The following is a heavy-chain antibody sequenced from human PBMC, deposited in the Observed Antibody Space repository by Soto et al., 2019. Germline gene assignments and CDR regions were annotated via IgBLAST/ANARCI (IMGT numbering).Heavy chain of an antibody. Sequence: QVQLVQSGAEVKKPGASVKVSCKASGYTFTSYDINWVRQATGQGLEWMGWMNPNSGNTGYAQKCQGRVTMTRNSSISTAYMELSSRRSEDTAVYYCARGSWRELMGAFDIWGQGTMVTVSS. CDR1: GYTFTSYD. J-gene: IGHJ3*02. V-gene: IGHV1-8*01. D-gene: IGHD3-10*01. CDR3: ARGSWRELMGAFDI. CDR2: MNPNSGNT.